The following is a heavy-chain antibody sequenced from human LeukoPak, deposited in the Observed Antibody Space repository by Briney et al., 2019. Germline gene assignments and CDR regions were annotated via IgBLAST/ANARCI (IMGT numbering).Heavy chain of an antibody. CDR2: VSPSGST. CDR3: ARDSANGSSWYFDY. D-gene: IGHD2-2*01. CDR1: GDSISSSNW. V-gene: IGHV4-4*02. J-gene: IGHJ4*02. Sequence: PSGTLSLTCSVSGDSISSSNWWNWVRQSPGKGLEWIGEVSPSGSTSYNPSLKSRVTISVDKSKNQFYLNLTSLTAADTAVYYCARDSANGSSWYFDYWGQGTLVTVSS.